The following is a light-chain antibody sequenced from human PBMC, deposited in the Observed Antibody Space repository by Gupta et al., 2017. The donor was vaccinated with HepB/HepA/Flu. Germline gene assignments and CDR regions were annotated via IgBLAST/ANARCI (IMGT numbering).Light chain of an antibody. CDR1: HGISRW. CDR3: QQASSFPHT. V-gene: IGKV1-12*01. J-gene: IGKJ4*01. CDR2: GAT. Sequence: LMNQSPTSVSASVGDTVTITWRASHGISRWLSWHQQKPGKAPKPLIYGATSMHSGVPPRFGGSGSGTDFSLTISNLQPEDSATYYCQQASSFPHTFGEGTKVELK.